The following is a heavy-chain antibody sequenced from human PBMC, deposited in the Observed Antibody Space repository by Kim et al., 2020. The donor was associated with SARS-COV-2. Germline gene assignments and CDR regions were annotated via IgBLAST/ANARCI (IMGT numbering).Heavy chain of an antibody. CDR1: GFTFSDYY. J-gene: IGHJ5*02. D-gene: IGHD6-6*01. Sequence: GWSRRLSCAASGFTFSDYYMSWIRQAPGKGLELSSYISGGADHIYYGDSVKGRFTISRDNAKKSLYLQMNSLRAEDTAVYHCARGWQSAARGNWFDPWGQGTLVTVSS. V-gene: IGHV3-11*01. CDR2: ISGGADHI. CDR3: ARGWQSAARGNWFDP.